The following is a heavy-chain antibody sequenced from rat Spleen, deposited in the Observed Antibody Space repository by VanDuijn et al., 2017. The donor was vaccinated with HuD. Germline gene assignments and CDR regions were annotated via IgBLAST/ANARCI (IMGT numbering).Heavy chain of an antibody. CDR3: ARLKPGGYFDY. V-gene: IGHV5-17*01. J-gene: IGHJ2*01. Sequence: EVQLVESGGGLVQPGRSLKLSCAASGFTFSDYAMAWVRQAPKKGLEWVATIIYDGSSTYYRDSVKGRFTISRDNAKSTLYLQMDSLRSEDTATYYCARLKPGGYFDYWGQGVMVTVSS. CDR2: IIYDGSST. CDR1: GFTFSDYA. D-gene: IGHD1-11*01.